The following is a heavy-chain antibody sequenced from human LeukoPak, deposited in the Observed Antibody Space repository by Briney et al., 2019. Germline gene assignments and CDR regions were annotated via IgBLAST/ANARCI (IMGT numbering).Heavy chain of an antibody. CDR3: ARGLSISMVLTQYSDYYYGMDV. D-gene: IGHD3-10*01. V-gene: IGHV4-34*01. J-gene: IGHJ6*02. Sequence: SETLSLTCAVYGGSFSGYYWSWIRKPPGKGRECIGEINHSGSTNYNPSLKSRVTISVDTSKIQFSLKLSSVTAADTPVYYCARGLSISMVLTQYSDYYYGMDVWGQGTTVTVSS. CDR1: GGSFSGYY. CDR2: INHSGST.